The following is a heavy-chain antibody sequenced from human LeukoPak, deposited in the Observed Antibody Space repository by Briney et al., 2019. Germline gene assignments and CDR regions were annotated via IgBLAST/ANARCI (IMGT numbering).Heavy chain of an antibody. J-gene: IGHJ4*02. D-gene: IGHD3-10*01. V-gene: IGHV3-23*01. CDR2: ISGSGGST. CDR3: AKDMGPLHYYGSGSFDY. CDR1: GFTFSSYA. Sequence: RPGGSLRLSCAASGFTFSSYAMSWVRQAPGKGLEWVSAISGSGGSTYYADSVKGRFTISRDNSKNTLYLQMNSLRAEDTAVYYCAKDMGPLHYYGSGSFDYWGQGTLVTVSS.